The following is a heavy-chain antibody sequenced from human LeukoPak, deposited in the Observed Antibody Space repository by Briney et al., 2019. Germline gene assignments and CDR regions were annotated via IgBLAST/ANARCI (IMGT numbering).Heavy chain of an antibody. Sequence: ASVKVSCKASGYTFPGYYMHWVRQAPGQGLEGMGWINPNSGGTNYAQKFQGRVTMTRDTSISTAYMELSRLRSDDTAVYYCARDPGLIYYYYYMDVWGKGTTVTVSS. CDR2: INPNSGGT. CDR3: ARDPGLIYYYYYMDV. V-gene: IGHV1-2*02. J-gene: IGHJ6*03. CDR1: GYTFPGYY. D-gene: IGHD3-16*01.